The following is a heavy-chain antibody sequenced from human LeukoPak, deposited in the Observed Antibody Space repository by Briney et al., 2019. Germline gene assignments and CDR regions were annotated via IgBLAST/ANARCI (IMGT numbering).Heavy chain of an antibody. CDR3: ARGGSWSYYFDY. CDR1: GGTFSSYA. V-gene: IGHV1-2*02. Sequence: ASVKVSCKASGGTFSSYAISWVRQAPGQGLEWMGWINPNSGGTNDAQKFQGRVTMTRDTSISTAYMELSRLRSDDTAVYYCARGGSWSYYFDYWGQGTLVTVSS. D-gene: IGHD6-13*01. CDR2: INPNSGGT. J-gene: IGHJ4*02.